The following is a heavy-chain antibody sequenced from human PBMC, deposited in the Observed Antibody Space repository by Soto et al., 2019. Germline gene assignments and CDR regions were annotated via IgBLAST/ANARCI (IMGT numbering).Heavy chain of an antibody. Sequence: PGWSLRLSCAASGFTFSSYWMSWVRQAPGKGLEWVANIKQDGSEKYYVDSVKCRFTISRDNAKNSLYLQMNSLRAEDTAVYYCASARLRWYSQWAFDIWGQGTMVTVSS. CDR2: IKQDGSEK. D-gene: IGHD2-15*01. CDR1: GFTFSSYW. V-gene: IGHV3-7*03. CDR3: ASARLRWYSQWAFDI. J-gene: IGHJ3*02.